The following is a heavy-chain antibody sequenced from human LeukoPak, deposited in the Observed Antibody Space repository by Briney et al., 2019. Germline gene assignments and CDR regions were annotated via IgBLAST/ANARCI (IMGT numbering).Heavy chain of an antibody. J-gene: IGHJ4*02. Sequence: ASVKVSCKASGYTFTSYYMHWVRQAPGQGLEWMGIINPSGGSTSYAQKFQGRFTMTRDMSTSTVYMELRSLRSEDTAVYYCARGVIYYYDSSGYYEGYYFDYWGQGTLVTVSS. CDR1: GYTFTSYY. D-gene: IGHD3-22*01. V-gene: IGHV1-46*01. CDR3: ARGVIYYYDSSGYYEGYYFDY. CDR2: INPSGGST.